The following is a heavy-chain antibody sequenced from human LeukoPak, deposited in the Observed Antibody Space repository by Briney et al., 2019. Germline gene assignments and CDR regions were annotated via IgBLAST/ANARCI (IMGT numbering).Heavy chain of an antibody. D-gene: IGHD6-6*01. J-gene: IGHJ6*02. CDR1: GYTFTGYY. V-gene: IGHV1-2*04. CDR2: INPNSGGT. CDR3: ARDLRRPSNYYYGMDV. Sequence: ASVKVSRKASGYTFTGYYMHWVRQAPGQGLEWMGWINPNSGGTNYAQKFQGWVTMTRDTSISTAYMELSRLRSDDTAVYYCARDLRRPSNYYYGMDVWGQGTTVTVSS.